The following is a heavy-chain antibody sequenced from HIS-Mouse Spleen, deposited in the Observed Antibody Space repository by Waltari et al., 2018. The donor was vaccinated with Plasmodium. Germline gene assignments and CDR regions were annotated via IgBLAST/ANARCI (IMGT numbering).Heavy chain of an antibody. V-gene: IGHV4-34*01. CDR2: INHSGST. D-gene: IGHD3-10*01. CDR3: ASSGSGSYYY. J-gene: IGHJ4*02. Sequence: QVQLQQWGAGLLKPSETLSLTCAVYGGYFSGYYWSWIRQPPGKGLEWIGEINHSGSTNYTPSLKSLVTISVETSKNQFSLKLSSVTAADTAVYYCASSGSGSYYYWGQGTLVTVSS. CDR1: GGYFSGYY.